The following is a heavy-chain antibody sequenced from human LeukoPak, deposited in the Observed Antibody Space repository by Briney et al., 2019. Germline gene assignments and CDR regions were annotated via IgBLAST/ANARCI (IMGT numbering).Heavy chain of an antibody. J-gene: IGHJ6*02. V-gene: IGHV1-69*13. Sequence: GASVKVSCKASGGTFSSYGISWVRQAPGQGLEWMGGIIPLFGTANYAQKFQGRVTITADESTSTAYMELSSLRSEDTAVYYCAVDLTWELLHGYYYYVMDVWGQGTTVTVSS. CDR1: GGTFSSYG. CDR2: IIPLFGTA. D-gene: IGHD1-26*01. CDR3: AVDLTWELLHGYYYYVMDV.